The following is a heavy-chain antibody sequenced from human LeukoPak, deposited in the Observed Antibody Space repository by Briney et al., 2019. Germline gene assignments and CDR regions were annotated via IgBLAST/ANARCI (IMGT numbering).Heavy chain of an antibody. CDR3: AKALGGSGSNFDY. CDR1: GFTFCSYA. D-gene: IGHD3-10*01. CDR2: ISYDGSNK. J-gene: IGHJ4*02. Sequence: PGGSLRLSCAASGFTFCSYAMHWVRQAPGKGLEWVAVISYDGSNKYYADSVKGRFTISRDNSKNTLYLQMNSLRAEDTAVYYCAKALGGSGSNFDYWGQGTLVTVSS. V-gene: IGHV3-30-3*01.